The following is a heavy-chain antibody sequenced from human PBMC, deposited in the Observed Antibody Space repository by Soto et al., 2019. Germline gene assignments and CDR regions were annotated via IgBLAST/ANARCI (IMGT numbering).Heavy chain of an antibody. CDR1: GGSVSSGSYY. Sequence: NPSETLSLTCTVSGGSVSSGSYYWSWIRQPPGKGLEWIGYIYYSGSTNYNPSLKSRVTISVDTSKNQFSLKLSSVTAADTAVYYCAREYSSSSSWFDPWGQGTLVTVSS. J-gene: IGHJ5*02. D-gene: IGHD6-6*01. V-gene: IGHV4-61*01. CDR3: AREYSSSSSWFDP. CDR2: IYYSGST.